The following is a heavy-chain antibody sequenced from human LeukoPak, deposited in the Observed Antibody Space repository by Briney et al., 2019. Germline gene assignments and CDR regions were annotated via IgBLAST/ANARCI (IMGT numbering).Heavy chain of an antibody. J-gene: IGHJ4*02. D-gene: IGHD6-13*01. CDR3: ARDLDSSSWYFGY. Sequence: SETLSLTCAVYGGSFSGYYWSWIRQPPGKGLEWIGEINHSGSTNYNPSLKSRVTISVDTSKNQFSLKLSSVTAADTAVYYCARDLDSSSWYFGYWGQGTLVTVSS. V-gene: IGHV4-34*01. CDR2: INHSGST. CDR1: GGSFSGYY.